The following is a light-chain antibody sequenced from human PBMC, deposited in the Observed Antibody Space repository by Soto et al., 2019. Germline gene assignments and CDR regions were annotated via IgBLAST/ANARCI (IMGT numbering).Light chain of an antibody. CDR2: EVS. CDR1: QDIKKY. V-gene: IGKV1-33*01. J-gene: IGKJ4*01. CDR3: QQYDDVPIT. Sequence: DIQMTQSPSSLSAYVGDRVGITCQASQDIKKYLNWYQQKPGKAPRLLIFEVSDLQKGVPSRFSGSGSGTDFTFTISSLQTEDNATYYCQQYDDVPITFGGGTKVDIK.